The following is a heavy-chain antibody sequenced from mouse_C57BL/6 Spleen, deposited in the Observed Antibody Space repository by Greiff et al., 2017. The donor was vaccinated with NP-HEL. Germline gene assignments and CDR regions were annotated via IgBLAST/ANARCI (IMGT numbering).Heavy chain of an antibody. CDR2: IDPEDGET. CDR3: ASTAQAPWFAY. CDR1: GFNIKDYY. Sequence: VQLQQSGAELVKPGASVKLSCTASGFNIKDYYMHWVKQRTEQGLEWIGRIDPEDGETKYVPKFQGKATITADTSSNTAYLQLSSLTSEDTAVYYCASTAQAPWFAYWGQGTLVTVSA. J-gene: IGHJ3*01. V-gene: IGHV14-2*01. D-gene: IGHD3-2*02.